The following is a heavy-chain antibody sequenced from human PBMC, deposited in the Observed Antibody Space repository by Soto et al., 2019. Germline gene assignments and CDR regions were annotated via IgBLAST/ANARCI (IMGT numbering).Heavy chain of an antibody. J-gene: IGHJ4*02. CDR3: AKDRGNSWYESLDY. Sequence: DVQLLESGGGLVQPGGSLTLSCAASGFTFSSSAMTWVRQAPGKGLEWVSVIRGGGGSIYYAESVKGRFTISRDNSKNTLYLQMNSLTGDDTALYFCAKDRGNSWYESLDYWGQGTLVTVSS. CDR1: GFTFSSSA. CDR2: IRGGGGSI. D-gene: IGHD6-13*01. V-gene: IGHV3-23*01.